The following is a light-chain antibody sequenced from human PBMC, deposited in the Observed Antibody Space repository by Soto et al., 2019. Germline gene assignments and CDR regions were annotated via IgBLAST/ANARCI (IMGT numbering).Light chain of an antibody. Sequence: QSVLTQPPSVSGAPGQRVTISCTGSSSNIGAGYDVHWYQQLPGTAPKLLIYGNIDRPSGVPDRFSGSKSGTSASLAITGLQAEDEADYYCQSYDTSLSASVFGTGTKVTVL. V-gene: IGLV1-40*01. CDR1: SSNIGAGYD. CDR2: GNI. CDR3: QSYDTSLSASV. J-gene: IGLJ1*01.